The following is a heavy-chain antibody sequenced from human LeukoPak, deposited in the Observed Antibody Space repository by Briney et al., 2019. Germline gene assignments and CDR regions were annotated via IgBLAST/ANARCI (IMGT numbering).Heavy chain of an antibody. V-gene: IGHV4-59*01. CDR2: IYYSGST. Sequence: SETLSLTCTVSGGSISSYYWSWIRQPPGKGLEWIGYIYYSGSTNYNPSLKSRVTISVDTSKNQFSLKPSSVTAADTAVYYCARVGIAAAHNWFDPWGQGTLVTVSS. CDR1: GGSISSYY. D-gene: IGHD6-13*01. CDR3: ARVGIAAAHNWFDP. J-gene: IGHJ5*02.